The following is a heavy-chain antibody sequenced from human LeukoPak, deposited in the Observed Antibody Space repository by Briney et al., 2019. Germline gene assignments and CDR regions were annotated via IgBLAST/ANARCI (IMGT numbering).Heavy chain of an antibody. V-gene: IGHV3-23*01. Sequence: GGSLRLSCAASGFTFSNYNMNWVRQAPGKGLEWVSSISGSGGSTYYADSVKGRFTISRDNSKNTLFLQMNSLRAEDTAVYYCAKDPYYYDTSGYNGDYWGQGTLVTVSS. CDR1: GFTFSNYN. J-gene: IGHJ4*02. CDR3: AKDPYYYDTSGYNGDY. D-gene: IGHD3-22*01. CDR2: ISGSGGST.